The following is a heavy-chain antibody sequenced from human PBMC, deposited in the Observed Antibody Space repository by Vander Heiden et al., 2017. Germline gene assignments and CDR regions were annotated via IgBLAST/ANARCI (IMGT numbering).Heavy chain of an antibody. V-gene: IGHV3-30*18. CDR3: AKDIRDVSGYFDQ. CDR1: GFTFRSHA. Sequence: QVQRVESGGGVVQAGRSLAPSCAVSGFTFRSHAMNLVRQSQGKGLQWVAAISYDGNNKYYVDSVRGRFTISRDNSKNTLFLQMNSLRAEDTAVYYCAKDIRDVSGYFDQWGQGALVTVSS. J-gene: IGHJ4*02. D-gene: IGHD3-3*01. CDR2: ISYDGNNK.